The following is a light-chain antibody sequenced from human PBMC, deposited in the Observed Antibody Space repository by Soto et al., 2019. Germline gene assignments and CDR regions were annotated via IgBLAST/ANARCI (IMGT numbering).Light chain of an antibody. CDR1: KLGDKY. V-gene: IGLV3-1*01. CDR2: QDS. CDR3: QAWDSSTVV. Sequence: SYELTQPPSVSVSPGQTASITCSGDKLGDKYACWYQQKPGQSPVVVIYQDSKRPSGNPERFSGSNSGNTATLTISGTQAMDEADYYCQAWDSSTVVFGGGTKLTVL. J-gene: IGLJ2*01.